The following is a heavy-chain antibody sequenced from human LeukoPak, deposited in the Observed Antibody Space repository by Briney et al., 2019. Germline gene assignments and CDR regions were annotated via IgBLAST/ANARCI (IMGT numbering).Heavy chain of an antibody. CDR1: GYTFTSYG. CDR2: ISAYNGNT. Sequence: VASVTVSCTASGYTFTSYGISWVRQAPGQGLEWMGWISAYNGNTNYAQKLQGRVTMTTDTSTSTAYMELRSLRSDDTAVYYCARDNWGDGYNYLEIDYWGQGTLVTVSS. J-gene: IGHJ4*02. D-gene: IGHD5-24*01. CDR3: ARDNWGDGYNYLEIDY. V-gene: IGHV1-18*01.